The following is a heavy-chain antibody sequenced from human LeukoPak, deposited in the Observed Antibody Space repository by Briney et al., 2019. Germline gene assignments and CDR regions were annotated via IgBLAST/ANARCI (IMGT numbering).Heavy chain of an antibody. Sequence: GGSLRLSCAASGFTFSSYAMSWVRQAPGKGLEWVSAISGSGGSTYYADSVKGRFTISRDNSKNTLYLQMNSLRAEDTAVYYCAKPFYYDSSGYYYVHWGQGTLVTVSS. J-gene: IGHJ4*02. D-gene: IGHD3-22*01. CDR3: AKPFYYDSSGYYYVH. CDR1: GFTFSSYA. V-gene: IGHV3-23*01. CDR2: ISGSGGST.